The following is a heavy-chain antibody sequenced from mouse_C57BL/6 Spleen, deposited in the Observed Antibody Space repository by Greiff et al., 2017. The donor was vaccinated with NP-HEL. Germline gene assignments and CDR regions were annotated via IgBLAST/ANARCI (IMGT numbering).Heavy chain of an antibody. CDR2: IWSGGST. V-gene: IGHV2-2*01. J-gene: IGHJ1*03. Sequence: VQLVESGPGLVQPSQSLSITCTVSGFSLTSYGVHWVRQSPGKGLEWLGVIWSGGSTDYNAAFISRLSISKDNSKSQVFFKMNSLQADDTAIYYCARPLYDGYYVYWYFDVWGTGTTVTVSS. CDR1: GFSLTSYG. CDR3: ARPLYDGYYVYWYFDV. D-gene: IGHD2-3*01.